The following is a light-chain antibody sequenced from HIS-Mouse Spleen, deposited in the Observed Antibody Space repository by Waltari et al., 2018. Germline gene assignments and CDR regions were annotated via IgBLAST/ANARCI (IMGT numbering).Light chain of an antibody. CDR2: LNSDGSP. CDR1: SGHSRYA. J-gene: IGLJ2*01. Sequence: QLVLTQSPSASASLGASVKLPCTLSSGHSRYAIAWHHQQPEKGHRYLMNLNSDGSPSKGDGIPDRFSGSSSGAERYLTISSLQSEDEADYYCQTWGTGIQVFGGGTKLTVL. V-gene: IGLV4-69*01. CDR3: QTWGTGIQV.